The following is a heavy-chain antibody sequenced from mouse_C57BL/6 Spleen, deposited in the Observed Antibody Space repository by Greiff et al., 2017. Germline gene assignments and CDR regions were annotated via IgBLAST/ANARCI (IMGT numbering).Heavy chain of an antibody. Sequence: EVQLQESGPGLVKPSQSLSLTCSVTGYSITSGYYWNWIRQFPGNKLEWMGYISYDGSNNYNPSLKNRISITRDTSKNQFFLKLNSVTTEDTATYYCAREGVYYDYGYAMDYWGQGTSVTVSS. D-gene: IGHD2-4*01. J-gene: IGHJ4*01. CDR2: ISYDGSN. CDR1: GYSITSGYY. V-gene: IGHV3-6*01. CDR3: AREGVYYDYGYAMDY.